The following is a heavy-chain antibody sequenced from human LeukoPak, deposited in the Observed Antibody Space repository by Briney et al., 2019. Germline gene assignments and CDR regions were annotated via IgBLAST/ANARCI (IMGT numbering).Heavy chain of an antibody. J-gene: IGHJ4*02. CDR3: AKSGGYGLIDY. CDR1: SGSISSSSYY. Sequence: PSETLSLTCTVSSGSISSSSYYWGWIRQPPGKGLEWIGNIYSSGSTYYNASLQSRVTISIDTSKNQFSLRLNSVTAADTAMYYCAKSGGYGLIDYWGQGTRVTVSS. D-gene: IGHD1-26*01. CDR2: IYSSGST. V-gene: IGHV4-39*01.